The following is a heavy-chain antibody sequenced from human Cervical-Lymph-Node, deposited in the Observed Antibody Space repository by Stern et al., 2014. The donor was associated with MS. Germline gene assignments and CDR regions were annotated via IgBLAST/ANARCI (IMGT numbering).Heavy chain of an antibody. CDR3: ARGKYDDY. D-gene: IGHD2-2*01. Sequence: QVQLVQSGAEVKKPGASVKVSCQTSGYTFISYGITWVRQAPGQAPEWMGYLSAYNRGTKYAEKLQGRFTMTTDTSTSTAYMELRSLTSDDTAIYYCARGKYDDYWGQGTLVTVSS. J-gene: IGHJ4*02. CDR1: GYTFISYG. V-gene: IGHV1-18*01. CDR2: LSAYNRGT.